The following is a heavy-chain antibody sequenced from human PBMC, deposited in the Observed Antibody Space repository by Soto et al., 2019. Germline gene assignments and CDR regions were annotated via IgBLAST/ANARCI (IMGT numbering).Heavy chain of an antibody. CDR2: MNPKSGNT. V-gene: IGHV1-8*01. CDR1: GYTFTNND. D-gene: IGHD2-15*01. J-gene: IGHJ4*02. Sequence: SVKVSCKASGYTFTNNDINWVRQATGQRPEWMGWMNPKSGNTGYAQRFQGRVSMTRDNSITTAYMELRGLRSDDTAVYYCARAPVDRYSADYFDNWGQGTLVTASS. CDR3: ARAPVDRYSADYFDN.